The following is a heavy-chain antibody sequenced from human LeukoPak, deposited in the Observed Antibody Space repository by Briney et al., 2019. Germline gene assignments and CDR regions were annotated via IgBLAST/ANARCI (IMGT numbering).Heavy chain of an antibody. J-gene: IGHJ4*02. CDR3: AKHSSSWSYFDY. CDR2: ISGYNGDT. V-gene: IGHV1-18*01. D-gene: IGHD6-13*01. CDR1: GYTFTNFH. Sequence: ASVKVSCKASGYTFTNFHITWVRQAPGQGLEWMGWISGYNGDTDYAQKLQGRVTMTTDTSTSTAYMELRSLRSDDTAVYYCAKHSSSWSYFDYWGQGTLVTVSS.